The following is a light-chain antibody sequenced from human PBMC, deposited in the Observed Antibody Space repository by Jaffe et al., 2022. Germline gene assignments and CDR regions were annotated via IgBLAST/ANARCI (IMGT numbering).Light chain of an antibody. CDR2: EVS. J-gene: IGLJ3*02. CDR1: SSDVGGYNY. V-gene: IGLV2-14*01. CDR3: SSYTGSSTWV. Sequence: QSALTQPASVSGSPGQSITISCTGTSSDVGGYNYVSWYQQHPGKAPKLIIYEVSNRPSGVSNRFSGSKSGNMASLTISGLQAEDEADYYCSSYTGSSTWVFGGGTKLTVL.